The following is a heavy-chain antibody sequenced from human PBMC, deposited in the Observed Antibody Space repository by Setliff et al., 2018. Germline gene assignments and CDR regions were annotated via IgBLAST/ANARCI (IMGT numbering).Heavy chain of an antibody. Sequence: TLSLTCTVSGYSISSGYYWIWIRQPPGKGLEWIGEINHSGSTNYNPSLKSRVTISVDTSKNQFSLKLSSVTAADTALYYCTVYNTGSSKDHYWGQGTPVTVSS. CDR2: INHSGST. J-gene: IGHJ4*02. V-gene: IGHV4-38-2*02. CDR1: GYSISSGYY. D-gene: IGHD2-8*02. CDR3: TVYNTGSSKDHY.